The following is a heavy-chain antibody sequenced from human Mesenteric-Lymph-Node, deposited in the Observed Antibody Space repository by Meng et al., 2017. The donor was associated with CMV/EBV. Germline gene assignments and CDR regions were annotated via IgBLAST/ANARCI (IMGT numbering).Heavy chain of an antibody. Sequence: GESLKISCAASGFTISNNYMSWVRQAPGKGLEWVTLIYSGGNTYYADSVKGRFTISRDNSKNTLYLQMNNLRIEDTAVYYCATRSTVTSSYYYYGMDVWGQGTTVTVSS. CDR1: GFTISNNY. CDR2: IYSGGNT. J-gene: IGHJ6*02. D-gene: IGHD4-11*01. V-gene: IGHV3-53*01. CDR3: ATRSTVTSSYYYYGMDV.